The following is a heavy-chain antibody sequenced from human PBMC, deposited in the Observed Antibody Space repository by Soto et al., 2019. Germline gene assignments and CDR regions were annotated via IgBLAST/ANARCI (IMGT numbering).Heavy chain of an antibody. Sequence: ASGKVSCKASGYTFTSYGISWVRQAPGQGLEWMGWISAYNGNTNYAQKLQGRVTMTTDTSTSTAYMELRSPRSDDTAVYYCARDLEGYMTTVNHGYWGQGTMVTVSS. J-gene: IGHJ4*02. V-gene: IGHV1-18*01. CDR1: GYTFTSYG. CDR3: ARDLEGYMTTVNHGY. D-gene: IGHD4-17*01. CDR2: ISAYNGNT.